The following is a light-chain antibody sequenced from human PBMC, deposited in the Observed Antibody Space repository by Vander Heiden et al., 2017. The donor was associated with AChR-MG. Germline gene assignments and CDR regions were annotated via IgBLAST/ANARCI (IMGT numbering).Light chain of an antibody. J-gene: IGLJ3*02. Sequence: QSALTQPRSVSGSPGPSVTISCTGTSSDVGGYNYVSWYQQHPGKAPKVMIYDVSKRPSGVPDRFSGSKSGNTASLTISGLQAEDEADYYCCSYAGRYTWVFGGGTKLTVL. CDR1: SSDVGGYNY. CDR2: DVS. V-gene: IGLV2-11*01. CDR3: CSYAGRYTWV.